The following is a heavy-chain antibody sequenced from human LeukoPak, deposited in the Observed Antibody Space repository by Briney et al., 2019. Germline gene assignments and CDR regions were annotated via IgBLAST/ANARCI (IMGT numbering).Heavy chain of an antibody. CDR1: GFIFTNYW. Sequence: GGSLRLSCAASGFIFTNYWMHWVRQAPGKGLVWVSRIKNDGSSMTYADSVKGRFTISRDDAKGTLYLQMSSLRADDTAIYYCVRRSACSNPSCPFDYWGQGTLVTVSS. J-gene: IGHJ4*02. D-gene: IGHD2-2*01. CDR2: IKNDGSSM. CDR3: VRRSACSNPSCPFDY. V-gene: IGHV3-74*01.